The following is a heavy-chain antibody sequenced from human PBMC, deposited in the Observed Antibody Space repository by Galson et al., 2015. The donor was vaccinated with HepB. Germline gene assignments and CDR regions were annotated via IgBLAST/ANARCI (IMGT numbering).Heavy chain of an antibody. CDR3: VREGGAAGTALRAFDI. D-gene: IGHD2-2*01. J-gene: IGHJ3*02. CDR1: GYSLTPYY. V-gene: IGHV1-46*01. Sequence: SVKVSCKASGYSLTPYYMHWVRQAPGQGLEWMGVMNPSGSHTNYAQKFRGRVTMTRDTSTSTVYMELSSLRSEDTAVYYCVREGGAAGTALRAFDIWGQGTMVTVSS. CDR2: MNPSGSHT.